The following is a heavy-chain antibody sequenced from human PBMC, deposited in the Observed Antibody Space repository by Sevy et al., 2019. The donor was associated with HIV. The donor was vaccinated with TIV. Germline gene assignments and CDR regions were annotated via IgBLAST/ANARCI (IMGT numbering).Heavy chain of an antibody. CDR2: IYSGGST. D-gene: IGHD2-15*01. CDR3: AGDLGYCSGGSCYDYAFDI. Sequence: GGSLRLSCAASGFTVSSNYMSWVRQAPGKGLEWVSVIYSGGSTYSADSVKGRFTISRDNSKNTLYLQMNGLRAEDTAVYYCAGDLGYCSGGSCYDYAFDIWGQGTMVTVSS. V-gene: IGHV3-53*01. J-gene: IGHJ3*02. CDR1: GFTVSSNY.